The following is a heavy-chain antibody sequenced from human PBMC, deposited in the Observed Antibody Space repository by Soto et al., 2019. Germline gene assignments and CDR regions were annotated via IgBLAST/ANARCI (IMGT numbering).Heavy chain of an antibody. CDR2: LSGSGGSA. D-gene: IGHD6-13*01. CDR3: AKDRYSYSWYGES. J-gene: IGHJ5*02. Sequence: EVQLLESGGGLVQPGGSLRLSCAASGFTFSSYAMSWVRQAPGKGLEWVSALSGSGGSAYHADSVKGRFTISRDHSKNTLYLQLIGLRAEDTAVYYCAKDRYSYSWYGESWGQGTLVTVSS. V-gene: IGHV3-23*01. CDR1: GFTFSSYA.